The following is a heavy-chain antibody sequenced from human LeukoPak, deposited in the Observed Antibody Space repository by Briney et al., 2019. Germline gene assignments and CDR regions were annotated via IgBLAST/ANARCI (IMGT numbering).Heavy chain of an antibody. J-gene: IGHJ6*03. Sequence: PGGSLRLSCAASGFTFSSYGMYWVRQAPGKGLEWVAFISYDGSNNYYGDSVKGRFTISRDNSKNTLFLQMNSLRAEDTAVYYCARVGYEYVWGSNRYYYYYMDVWGKGTTVSITS. D-gene: IGHD3-16*02. CDR2: ISYDGSNN. CDR1: GFTFSSYG. V-gene: IGHV3-30*12. CDR3: ARVGYEYVWGSNRYYYYYMDV.